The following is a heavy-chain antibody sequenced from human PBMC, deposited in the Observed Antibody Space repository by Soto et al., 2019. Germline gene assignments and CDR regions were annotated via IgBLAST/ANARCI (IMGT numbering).Heavy chain of an antibody. CDR2: IGSSPA. Sequence: PGGSLRLSCAASGFTFSSFEMNWVRQAPGKGLEWVSKIGSSPAYYADSVKGRFTISTDIAKKSLYLQMDSLRADDTGVYYCATGGIYYETWGQGTLVTAPQ. D-gene: IGHD1-26*01. J-gene: IGHJ5*02. CDR1: GFTFSSFE. CDR3: ATGGIYYET. V-gene: IGHV3-48*03.